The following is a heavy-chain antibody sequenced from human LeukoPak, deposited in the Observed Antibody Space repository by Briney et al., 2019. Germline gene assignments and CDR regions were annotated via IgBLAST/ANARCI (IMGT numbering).Heavy chain of an antibody. D-gene: IGHD3-3*01. CDR3: ARTYYDFWSGYYYFDY. CDR2: IYYSGST. V-gene: IGHV4-59*01. CDR1: GGSISSYY. J-gene: IGHJ4*02. Sequence: SETLSLTCTVSGGSISSYYWSWIRQPPGKGLEWIGYIYYSGSTNCNPSLKSRVTISVDTSKNQFSLKLSSVTAADTAVYYCARTYYDFWSGYYYFDYWGQGTLVTVSS.